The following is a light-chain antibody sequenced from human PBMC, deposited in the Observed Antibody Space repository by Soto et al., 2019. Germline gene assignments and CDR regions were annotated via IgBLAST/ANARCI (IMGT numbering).Light chain of an antibody. V-gene: IGLV2-14*03. Sequence: QSALTQPASVSGSPGQSISISCIGTSSDVGAFNYVSWYQHHPGKAPQLIIYDVTSRPSAVSNRFSASKSGNTASLTISGLQAEDEADYYCSSYTNRNTEVFGTGTKVTVL. CDR1: SSDVGAFNY. CDR2: DVT. J-gene: IGLJ1*01. CDR3: SSYTNRNTEV.